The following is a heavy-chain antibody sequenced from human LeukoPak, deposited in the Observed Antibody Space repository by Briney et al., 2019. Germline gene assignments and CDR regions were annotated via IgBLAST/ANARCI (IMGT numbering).Heavy chain of an antibody. Sequence: ASVKVSCKASGYTFTGYYMHWVRQAPGQGLEWMGWINPNSGGTNYAQKFQGWVTMTRDTSISTAYMELSRLRSDDTAVYYCARDLTLEQRYCSGGSCYPAYYYYGMDVWGQGTTVTVSS. CDR1: GYTFTGYY. V-gene: IGHV1-2*04. CDR3: ARDLTLEQRYCSGGSCYPAYYYYGMDV. CDR2: INPNSGGT. D-gene: IGHD2-15*01. J-gene: IGHJ6*02.